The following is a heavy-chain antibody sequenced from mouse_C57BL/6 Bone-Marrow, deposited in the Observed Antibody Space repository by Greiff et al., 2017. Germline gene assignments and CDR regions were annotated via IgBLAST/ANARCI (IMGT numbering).Heavy chain of an antibody. CDR2: IYPTSGRT. D-gene: IGHD3-1*01. CDR1: GYTFTSYW. J-gene: IGHJ2*01. CDR3: ARSGPRGRSFDY. Sequence: VQLQQSGAELVKPGASVKMSCTASGYTFTSYWITWVKQRPGQGLEWIGDIYPTSGRTNYNEKFKSKAILTVDTASNTAYMQLSSLTSEDYAVFYCARSGPRGRSFDYWGQGTTLTVSS. V-gene: IGHV1-55*01.